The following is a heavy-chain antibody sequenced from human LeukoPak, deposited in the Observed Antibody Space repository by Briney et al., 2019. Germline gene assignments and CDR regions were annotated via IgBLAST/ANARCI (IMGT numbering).Heavy chain of an antibody. CDR3: AKDWGRGGYCSGGSCYSVRKAYNWFDP. J-gene: IGHJ5*02. CDR2: ISGSGGST. V-gene: IGHV3-23*01. CDR1: GFTFSSYA. D-gene: IGHD2-15*01. Sequence: PGGSLRLSCAASGFTFSSYAMSWVRQAPGKGLEWVSAISGSGGSTYYADSVKGRFTISRDNSKNTLYLQMNSLRAEDTAVYYCAKDWGRGGYCSGGSCYSVRKAYNWFDPWGQGTLVTVSS.